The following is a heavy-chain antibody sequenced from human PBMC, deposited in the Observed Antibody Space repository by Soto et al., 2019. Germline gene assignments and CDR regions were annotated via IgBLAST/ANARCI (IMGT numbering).Heavy chain of an antibody. J-gene: IGHJ4*02. Sequence: SETLSLTCTVSGGPIYRRGYYWGGIRQPPGRGLEWIGNIDYNGVTYSNPSLKSRVTISRDTSKNQFSLKLTSVTAADTALYYCGKVLVGATGHTDSDSWGPGTLVTVSS. D-gene: IGHD2-15*01. V-gene: IGHV4-39*01. CDR2: IDYNGVT. CDR1: GGPIYRRGYY. CDR3: GKVLVGATGHTDSDS.